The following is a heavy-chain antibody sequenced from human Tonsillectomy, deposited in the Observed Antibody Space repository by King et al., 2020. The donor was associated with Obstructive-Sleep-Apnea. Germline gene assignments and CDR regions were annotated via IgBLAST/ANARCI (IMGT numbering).Heavy chain of an antibody. D-gene: IGHD6-19*01. V-gene: IGHV3-53*04. CDR1: GFNVDENY. CDR3: AREQWLDYWNFDL. CDR2: IYPGTST. J-gene: IGHJ2*01. Sequence: VQLVESGGGLVQTGGSLRLSCEASGFNVDENYMSWVRQAPGKGLEWVSVIYPGTSTYYADSVKGRFTISRLDSENTLYLQLKSLRPEDTAVYFCAREQWLDYWNFDLLGRGTLVTVSS.